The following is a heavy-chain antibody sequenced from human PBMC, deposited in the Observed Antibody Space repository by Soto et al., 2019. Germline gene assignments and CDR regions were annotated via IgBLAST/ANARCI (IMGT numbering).Heavy chain of an antibody. Sequence: QVQLQESGPGLVKASQTLSLNCTVSGDPIGSGDFYWTWIRQTPGRVLEWIGNIYHSGTTSYNPSLESRISISIDTSRNVFSLSLASVTVADTAVYFCARDLLVFDSSGFHFWGRGILVTVAS. D-gene: IGHD3-22*01. CDR2: IYHSGTT. CDR1: GDPIGSGDFY. V-gene: IGHV4-30-4*01. J-gene: IGHJ5*01. CDR3: ARDLLVFDSSGFHF.